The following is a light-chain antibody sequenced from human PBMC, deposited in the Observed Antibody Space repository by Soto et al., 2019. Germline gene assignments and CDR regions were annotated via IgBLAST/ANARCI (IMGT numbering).Light chain of an antibody. CDR2: GAS. Sequence: EIVLTQSPGILSLSPGERATLSCWASQRIAGGYLAWYQHKSGQAPRLLFYGASNRATGIPDRLRGSGSGTDFTHTISRLEPEDFAVYYCHQYVASPRTFGQATKVE. J-gene: IGKJ1*01. V-gene: IGKV3-20*01. CDR3: HQYVASPRT. CDR1: QRIAGGY.